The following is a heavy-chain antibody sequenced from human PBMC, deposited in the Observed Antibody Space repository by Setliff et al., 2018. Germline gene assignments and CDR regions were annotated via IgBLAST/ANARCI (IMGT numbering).Heavy chain of an antibody. Sequence: GGSLRLSCAASGFTFSSHEMNWVRQAPGKGLEWISYISGSGDNIFYTDSVKGRFTISRDNSKNTLYLQMNSLRPEDTAVYYCARTCSGSGCYAGLESWGQGTPVTVSS. CDR2: ISGSGDNI. V-gene: IGHV3-48*03. D-gene: IGHD2-15*01. CDR3: ARTCSGSGCYAGLES. CDR1: GFTFSSHE. J-gene: IGHJ4*02.